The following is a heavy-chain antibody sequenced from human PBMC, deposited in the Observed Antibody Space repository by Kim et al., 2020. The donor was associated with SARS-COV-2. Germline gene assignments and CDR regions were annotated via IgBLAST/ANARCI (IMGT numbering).Heavy chain of an antibody. Sequence: DSVKGRFTISRDNAKNSLYLQMNSLRAEDTAVYYCARVQRGSGWSFFFDYWGQGTLVTVSS. CDR3: ARVQRGSGWSFFFDY. D-gene: IGHD6-19*01. V-gene: IGHV3-48*03. J-gene: IGHJ4*02.